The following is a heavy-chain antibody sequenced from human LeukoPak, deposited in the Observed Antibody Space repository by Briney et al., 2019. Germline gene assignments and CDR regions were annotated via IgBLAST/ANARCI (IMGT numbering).Heavy chain of an antibody. V-gene: IGHV1-8*02. CDR2: MNPNSGNT. CDR1: GGTFSSYA. Sequence: ASVKVSCKASGGTFSSYAISWVRQAPGQGLEWMGWMNPNSGNTGYAQKFQGRVTMTRNTSISTAYMELSSLRSEDTAVYYCARGSRNYYDSSGYYLAYWGQGTLVTVSS. CDR3: ARGSRNYYDSSGYYLAY. D-gene: IGHD3-22*01. J-gene: IGHJ4*02.